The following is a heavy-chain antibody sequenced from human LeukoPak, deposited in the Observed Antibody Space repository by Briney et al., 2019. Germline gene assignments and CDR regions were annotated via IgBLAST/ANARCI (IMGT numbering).Heavy chain of an antibody. Sequence: GGSLRLSCAASGFTFSSYGMHWVRQAPGKGLEGVSFIRYDGSNEYYADSVRGRFTISRDNSKNTLYLQMNSLRAEDAAVYYCAELGITMIGGVWGKGTTVTISS. CDR1: GFTFSSYG. D-gene: IGHD3-10*02. CDR2: IRYDGSNE. J-gene: IGHJ6*04. V-gene: IGHV3-30*02. CDR3: AELGITMIGGV.